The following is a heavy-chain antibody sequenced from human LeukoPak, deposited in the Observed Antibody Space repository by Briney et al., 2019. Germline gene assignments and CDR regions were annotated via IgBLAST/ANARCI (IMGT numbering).Heavy chain of an antibody. Sequence: GGSLRLSCAASGFTFSSYAMHWVRQAPGEGLEWVADISYDGSNKYYADSVKGRFTISRDNSKNTLYLQMNSLRAEDTAVYYCARDRGRGGPRGPDAFDIWGQGTMVTVSS. J-gene: IGHJ3*02. CDR1: GFTFSSYA. D-gene: IGHD3-10*01. CDR3: ARDRGRGGPRGPDAFDI. CDR2: ISYDGSNK. V-gene: IGHV3-30-3*01.